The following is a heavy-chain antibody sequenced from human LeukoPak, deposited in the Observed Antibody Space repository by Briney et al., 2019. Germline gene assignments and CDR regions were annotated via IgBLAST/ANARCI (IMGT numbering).Heavy chain of an antibody. V-gene: IGHV4-4*09. CDR3: ASSDGDSSRIDY. Sequence: ETLSLTCTVSGGSISSYYWSWIRQPPGKGLEWIGYIYTSGSTNYNPSLKSRVTISVDTSKNQFSLKLSSVTAADTAVYYCASSDGDSSRIDYWGQGTLVTISS. D-gene: IGHD4-17*01. CDR2: IYTSGST. J-gene: IGHJ4*02. CDR1: GGSISSYY.